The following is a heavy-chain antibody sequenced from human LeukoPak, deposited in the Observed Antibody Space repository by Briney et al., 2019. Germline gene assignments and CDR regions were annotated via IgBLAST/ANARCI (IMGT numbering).Heavy chain of an antibody. Sequence: PSETLSLTCAVYGGSFSGYNWSWIRQSPGKGLEWIGDISHTGTTDYNPSLESRVTISVDASKNQVSLKLNSVSAADRAVYYCARVSFLSFSYDKNGQAIFFFDYWSRGTQVTVSS. D-gene: IGHD3-9*01. J-gene: IGHJ4*02. CDR3: ARVSFLSFSYDKNGQAIFFFDY. CDR1: GGSFSGYN. V-gene: IGHV4-34*01. CDR2: ISHTGTT.